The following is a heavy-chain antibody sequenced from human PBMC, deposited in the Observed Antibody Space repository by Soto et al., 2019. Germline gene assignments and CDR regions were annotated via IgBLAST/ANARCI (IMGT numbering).Heavy chain of an antibody. CDR2: IYHSGST. V-gene: IGHV4-30-2*01. CDR3: AAGGGLPRYS. CDR1: GGSISSGGYS. Sequence: QLQLQESGSGLVKPSQTLSLTCAVSGGSISSGGYSWSWIRQPPGKGLEWIGYIYHSGSTYYNPPLWGRVPISVDRASHHFSLTRSSVPAADTAVYYCAAGGGLPRYSWGQGTLVSVAS. D-gene: IGHD2-15*01. J-gene: IGHJ4*02.